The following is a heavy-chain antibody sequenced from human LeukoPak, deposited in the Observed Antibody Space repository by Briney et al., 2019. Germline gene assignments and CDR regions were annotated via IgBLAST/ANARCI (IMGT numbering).Heavy chain of an antibody. CDR1: GFTFSSYSMN. CDR3: ARQTGAGLFILP. V-gene: IGHV4-59*05. D-gene: IGHD3-3*01. J-gene: IGHJ4*02. CDR2: IYYSGNT. Sequence: GSLRLSCAASGFTFSSYSMNWVRQAPGKGLEWVGSIYYSGNTYYNPSLKSRVTISVDTSKNQFSLILTSVTAADTAVYYCARQTGAGLFILPGGQGTLVTVSP.